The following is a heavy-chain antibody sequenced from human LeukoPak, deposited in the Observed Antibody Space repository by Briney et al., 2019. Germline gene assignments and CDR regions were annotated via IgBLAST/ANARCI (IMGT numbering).Heavy chain of an antibody. V-gene: IGHV3-53*01. CDR1: GFTVSSNY. Sequence: GGSLRLSCAASGFTVSSNYMSWVRQAPGKGLEWVSVIYSGGSTYYADSVKDRFTISRDNSKNILYLQMNSLRAEDTAVYYCARMGVGAMGFWGQGTLVTVSS. D-gene: IGHD1-26*01. CDR3: ARMGVGAMGF. J-gene: IGHJ4*02. CDR2: IYSGGST.